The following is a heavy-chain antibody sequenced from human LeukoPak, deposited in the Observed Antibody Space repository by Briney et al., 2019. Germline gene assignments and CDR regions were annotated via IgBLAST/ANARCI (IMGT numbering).Heavy chain of an antibody. J-gene: IGHJ3*02. D-gene: IGHD6-13*01. V-gene: IGHV3-21*01. CDR2: ISSSSSYI. Sequence: RVSLRLSCAATGFTFSSYSMNWVRQAPGKGLEWVSSISSSSSYIYYADSVKGRFTISRNNAKNSLYLQMNSLRAEDTAVYYCAGDISSSWADAFDIWGQGTMVTVSS. CDR3: AGDISSSWADAFDI. CDR1: GFTFSSYS.